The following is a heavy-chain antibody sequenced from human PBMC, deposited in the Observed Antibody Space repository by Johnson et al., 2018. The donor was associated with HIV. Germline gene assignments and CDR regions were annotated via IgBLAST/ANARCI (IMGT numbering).Heavy chain of an antibody. CDR1: GMTFSNLW. Sequence: LLVESGGGLVKPGGSLRLSCEASGMTFSNLWMNWVRQAPGKGLEWVAVISYDGSNKYYADSVKGRFTISRDNSKNTLYLQMNSLRAEDTAVYYCARALVDDAFDIWGQGTMVTVSS. CDR2: ISYDGSNK. CDR3: ARALVDDAFDI. V-gene: IGHV3-30*03. J-gene: IGHJ3*02. D-gene: IGHD1-26*01.